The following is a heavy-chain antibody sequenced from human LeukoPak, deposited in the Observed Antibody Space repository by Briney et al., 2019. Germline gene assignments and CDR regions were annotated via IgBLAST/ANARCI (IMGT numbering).Heavy chain of an antibody. CDR2: IYPGDSDT. D-gene: IGHD2-2*01. Sequence: GESLKISCKGSGSSFTSYWIGWVRQLPGKGLEWMGIIYPGDSDTRYSPSFQGQVTISADKSISTAYLQWSSLKASDTAMYYCAYCSSTSCPLGTFDYWGQGTLVTVSS. J-gene: IGHJ4*02. CDR1: GSSFTSYW. V-gene: IGHV5-51*01. CDR3: AYCSSTSCPLGTFDY.